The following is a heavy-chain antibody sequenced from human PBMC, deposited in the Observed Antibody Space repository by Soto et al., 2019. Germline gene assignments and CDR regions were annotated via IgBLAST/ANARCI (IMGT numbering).Heavy chain of an antibody. CDR2: ISGSGGST. V-gene: IGHV3-23*01. CDR1: GFTFSSYA. J-gene: IGHJ5*02. CDR3: AKGGITLSWFDP. Sequence: PGGSLRLSCAASGFTFSSYAMSWVRQAPGKGLEWVSAISGSGGSTYYADSVKGRFTISRDNSKMTLYLHMNSLRVEDTATYYCAKGGITLSWFDPWGQGTLVTVSS. D-gene: IGHD3-16*01.